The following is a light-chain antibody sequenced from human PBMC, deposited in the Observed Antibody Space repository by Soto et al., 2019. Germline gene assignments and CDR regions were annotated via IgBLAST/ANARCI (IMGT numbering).Light chain of an antibody. V-gene: IGKV1-33*01. CDR1: QAINNY. CDR2: GAS. Sequence: DIQMTQSPSSLSASVGDTVTITCQASQAINNYLSWFQQKPGKAPQVLISGASSLQPGVTSRFRGSGSGTHFTLTISSLQPEDIATYYCQHYADLHRTFGQGTDVQI. J-gene: IGKJ1*01. CDR3: QHYADLHRT.